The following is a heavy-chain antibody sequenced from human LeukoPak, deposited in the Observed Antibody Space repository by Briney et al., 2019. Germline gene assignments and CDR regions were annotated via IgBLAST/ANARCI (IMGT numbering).Heavy chain of an antibody. CDR2: LNEDGSIT. J-gene: IGHJ4*02. CDR3: GRDLGGRSGY. Sequence: PGGSLRLSCAVSGFTFRTYWMHWVRQVSGEGLGWVSRLNEDGSITNYADSVKGRFSISRDNAKNTLYLQMNSQRAEDTAVYYCGRDLGGRSGYWGQGTLVTVS. D-gene: IGHD1-26*01. V-gene: IGHV3-74*01. CDR1: GFTFRTYW.